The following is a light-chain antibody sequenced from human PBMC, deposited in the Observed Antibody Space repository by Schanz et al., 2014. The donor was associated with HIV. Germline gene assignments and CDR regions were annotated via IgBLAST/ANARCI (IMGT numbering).Light chain of an antibody. CDR3: QQSYSTPRVT. J-gene: IGKJ3*01. V-gene: IGKV1-39*01. CDR1: QSISSY. CDR2: AAS. Sequence: DIQMTQSPSSLSASVGDRVTITCRASQSISSYLNWYKQKPGKAPKLLIYAASSLQSGVPSRFSGSGSGTDVTLTISSLQPEDFATYYCQQSYSTPRVTFGPGTKVDIK.